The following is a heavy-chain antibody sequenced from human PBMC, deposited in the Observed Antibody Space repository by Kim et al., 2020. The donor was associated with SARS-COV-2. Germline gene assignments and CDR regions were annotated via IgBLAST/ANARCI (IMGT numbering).Heavy chain of an antibody. CDR2: ISYDGSNK. J-gene: IGHJ4*02. D-gene: IGHD6-19*01. CDR3: ARRLIAVAPSVFDY. CDR1: GFTFSNYA. V-gene: IGHV3-30*04. Sequence: GGSLRLSCAASGFTFSNYAMHWVRQAPGKGLEWVAVISYDGSNKYYADSVKGRFTISRDNSKNTLYLQMNSLRAEDTAVYYCARRLIAVAPSVFDYWGQGTLVTVSS.